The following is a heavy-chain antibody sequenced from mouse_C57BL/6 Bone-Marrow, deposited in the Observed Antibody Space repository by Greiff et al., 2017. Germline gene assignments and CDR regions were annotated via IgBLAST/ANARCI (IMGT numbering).Heavy chain of an antibody. D-gene: IGHD2-4*01. CDR1: GYTFTSYG. CDR2: IHPSDSDT. V-gene: IGHV1-74*01. Sequence: QVQLKESGAELVKPGASVKVSCKASGYTFTSYGMHWVKQRPGQGLEWIGRIHPSDSDTNYNQKFKGKATLTVEKSSSTAYMQLSSLTSEDSAVXYCAIERLRPADYWGQGTTRTVSS. J-gene: IGHJ2*01. CDR3: AIERLRPADY.